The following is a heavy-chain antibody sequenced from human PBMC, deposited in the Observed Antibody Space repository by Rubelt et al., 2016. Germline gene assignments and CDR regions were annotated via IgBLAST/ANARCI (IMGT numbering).Heavy chain of an antibody. CDR2: IYYSGST. Sequence: QLQLQESGPGLVKPSETLSLTCTVSGGSISSSSYYWGWIRQPPGKGLEWIGSIYYSGSTYYNPSLNSRVTISVDTSKNQFSLKLSSVTAADTAVYYCARGYYGSGSYWFDPWGQGTLVTVSS. V-gene: IGHV4-39*01. CDR3: ARGYYGSGSYWFDP. D-gene: IGHD3-10*01. CDR1: GGSISSSSYY. J-gene: IGHJ5*02.